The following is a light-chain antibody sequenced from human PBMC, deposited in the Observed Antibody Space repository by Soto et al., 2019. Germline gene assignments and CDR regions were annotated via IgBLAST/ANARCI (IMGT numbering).Light chain of an antibody. J-gene: IGLJ1*01. CDR3: CSYAGGYTDL. V-gene: IGLV2-11*01. CDR2: DVA. CDR1: GNDVGAYNY. Sequence: QSVLTQPRSVSGSPGQSVTISCTGTGNDVGAYNYVSWYQQHPGRPPKLMIYDVARWPSGVPDRFSGSKSGNTASLTISGRQAVNEGEYLLCSYAGGYTDLFGSGTKVTV.